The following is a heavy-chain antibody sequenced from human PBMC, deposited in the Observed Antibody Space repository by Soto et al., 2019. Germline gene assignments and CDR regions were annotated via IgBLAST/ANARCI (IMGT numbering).Heavy chain of an antibody. CDR2: IYYSGST. J-gene: IGHJ3*02. V-gene: IGHV4-59*01. CDR3: ARFIYDSSGYYLPTDAFDI. Sequence: SETLSLTCTVSGGSISSYYWSWIRQPPGKGLEWIGYIYYSGSTNYNPSLKSRVTISVDTSKNQFSLKLTSVTAADTAVYYCARFIYDSSGYYLPTDAFDIWGHGTMVTV. CDR1: GGSISSYY. D-gene: IGHD3-22*01.